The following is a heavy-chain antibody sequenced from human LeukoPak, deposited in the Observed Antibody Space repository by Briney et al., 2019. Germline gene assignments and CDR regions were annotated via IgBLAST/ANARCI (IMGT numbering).Heavy chain of an antibody. D-gene: IGHD2-15*01. CDR2: ISGSGGST. CDR3: TTDGPCSGGSCYSGENY. V-gene: IGHV3-23*01. CDR1: GFTFSSYA. Sequence: PGGSLRLSCAASGFTFSSYAMSWVRQAPGKGLEWVPAISGSGGSTYYADSVKGRFTISRDNSKNTLYLQMNSLRAEDTAVYYCTTDGPCSGGSCYSGENYWGQGTLVTVSS. J-gene: IGHJ4*02.